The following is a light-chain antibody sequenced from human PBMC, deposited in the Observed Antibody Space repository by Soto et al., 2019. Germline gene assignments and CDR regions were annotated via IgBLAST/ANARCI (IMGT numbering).Light chain of an antibody. Sequence: EIVLTQSPATLSLSPGERATLSCRASQSVSSYLAWYHQKPPQAPTLLIYDAATSATGMPARCSGSGSAAEVSTTTISRLQEDDVVYYCHQRNNWHSITFGEGTRVDIK. CDR3: HQRNNWHSIT. V-gene: IGKV3D-11*02. CDR1: QSVSSY. CDR2: DAA. J-gene: IGKJ5*01.